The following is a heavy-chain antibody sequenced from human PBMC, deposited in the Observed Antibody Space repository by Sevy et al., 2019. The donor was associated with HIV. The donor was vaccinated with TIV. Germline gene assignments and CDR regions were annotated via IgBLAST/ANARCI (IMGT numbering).Heavy chain of an antibody. CDR3: AKGVDS. J-gene: IGHJ4*02. V-gene: IGHV3-7*01. CDR1: GFTFGDYW. Sequence: GGSLRLSCTASGFTFGDYWMNWVRQAPGKGLEWVRNIKEDGSETYYVDSVKGRFTISRDNAKNSLYLQMNSLRAEDTAVYYCAKGVDSWGQGTLVTVSS. D-gene: IGHD6-13*01. CDR2: IKEDGSET.